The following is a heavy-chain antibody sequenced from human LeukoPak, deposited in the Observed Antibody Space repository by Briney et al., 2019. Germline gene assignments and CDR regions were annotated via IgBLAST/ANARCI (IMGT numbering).Heavy chain of an antibody. D-gene: IGHD4-17*01. Sequence: PSETLSLTCTVSGGSISSSSYYWSWIRQPPGKGLEWIGYIYYSGSTNYNPSLKSRVTISVDTSKNQFSLKLSSVTAADTAVYYCASRVSVRYGMDVWGQGTTVTVSS. CDR2: IYYSGST. V-gene: IGHV4-61*01. J-gene: IGHJ6*02. CDR3: ASRVSVRYGMDV. CDR1: GGSISSSSYY.